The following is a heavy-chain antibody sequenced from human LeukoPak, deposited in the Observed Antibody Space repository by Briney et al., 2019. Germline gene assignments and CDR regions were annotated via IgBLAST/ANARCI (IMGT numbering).Heavy chain of an antibody. CDR3: VRGGTYYYDK. CDR1: GFTVSSNY. J-gene: IGHJ4*02. V-gene: IGHV3-7*01. D-gene: IGHD3-22*01. CDR2: IKQDGSEE. Sequence: PGGSLRLSCAASGFTVSSNYMSWVRQAPGKGLEWVANIKQDGSEENYVDSVKGRFTISRDNAKNSLYLQMNSLRPDDTAVYYCVRGGTYYYDKWGQGALVTVSS.